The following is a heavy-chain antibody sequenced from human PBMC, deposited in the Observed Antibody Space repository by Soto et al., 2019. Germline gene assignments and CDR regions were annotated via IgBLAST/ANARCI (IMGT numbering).Heavy chain of an antibody. CDR1: GGSISSSSFY. CDR2: MYDSGTT. J-gene: IGHJ4*02. V-gene: IGHV4-39*01. Sequence: SETLSVTCTVSGGSISSSSFYWGWIRQPPGKGLEWIGSMYDSGTTYYNPSLKSRVSISVDTSKNQFSLKLTSVTAADAAVYYCARHGVVTITTRYFDIWGQGTLVTVSS. CDR3: ARHGVVTITTRYFDI. D-gene: IGHD4-4*01.